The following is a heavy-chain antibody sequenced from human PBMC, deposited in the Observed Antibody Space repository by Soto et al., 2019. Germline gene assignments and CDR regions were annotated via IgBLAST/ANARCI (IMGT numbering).Heavy chain of an antibody. V-gene: IGHV4-39*01. D-gene: IGHD3-16*02. Sequence: QLQLQESGPGLVKPSETLSLTCTVSGGSISSSSYYWGWIRQPPGKGLEWIGSIYYSGSTYYNPSLKSRVTISVDTSKNQFSLKLSSVTAADTAVYYCASKGYDYIWGSYRYTPDYWGQGTLVTVSS. J-gene: IGHJ4*02. CDR2: IYYSGST. CDR1: GGSISSSSYY. CDR3: ASKGYDYIWGSYRYTPDY.